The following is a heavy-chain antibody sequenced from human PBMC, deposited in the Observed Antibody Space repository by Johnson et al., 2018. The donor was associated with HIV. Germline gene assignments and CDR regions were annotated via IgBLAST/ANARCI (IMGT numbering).Heavy chain of an antibody. D-gene: IGHD6-19*01. CDR1: VFTVISNY. CDR2: IYSGGSR. J-gene: IGHJ3*02. Sequence: VQLVESGGGLVQPGGSLRLSCAASVFTVISNYMSWVRQAPGQGLEWVSVIYSGGSRHYRDSVKGRFTVSRDSSRNTLYLQMNSLRAEDTAVYNCAKDVHSSGWYAFDIWGQGTMVTVSS. CDR3: AKDVHSSGWYAFDI. V-gene: IGHV3-66*02.